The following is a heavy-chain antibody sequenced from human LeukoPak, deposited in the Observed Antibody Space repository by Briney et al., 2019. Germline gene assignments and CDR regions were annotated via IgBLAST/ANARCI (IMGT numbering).Heavy chain of an antibody. CDR3: TRGGPAVPGAIDGVDV. CDR2: IYSNTDGDTT. J-gene: IGHJ6*01. D-gene: IGHD2-2*01. CDR1: GFTLSNAW. Sequence: GGSLRLSCAASGFTLSNAWMSWVRQPPGKGLEWVGHIYSNTDGDTTHSGGPVKRRSTISRDDSINTMDLQMNSLKTEDSAVFYCTRGGPAVPGAIDGVDVRREPTKLTV. V-gene: IGHV3-15*01.